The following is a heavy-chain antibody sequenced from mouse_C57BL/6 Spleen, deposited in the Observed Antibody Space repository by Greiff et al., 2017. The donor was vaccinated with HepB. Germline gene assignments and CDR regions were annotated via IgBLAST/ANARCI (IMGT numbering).Heavy chain of an antibody. V-gene: IGHV1-5*01. CDR2: VYPGNSDT. CDR3: TRADYGRAEGAMDY. Sequence: EVKLVESGTVLARPGASVKMSCKTSGYTFTSYWMHWVKQRPGQGLEWIGAVYPGNSDTSYNQKFKGKAKLTAVTSASTAYMELSSLTNEDSAVYYCTRADYGRAEGAMDYWGQGTSVTVSS. D-gene: IGHD1-1*01. CDR1: GYTFTSYW. J-gene: IGHJ4*01.